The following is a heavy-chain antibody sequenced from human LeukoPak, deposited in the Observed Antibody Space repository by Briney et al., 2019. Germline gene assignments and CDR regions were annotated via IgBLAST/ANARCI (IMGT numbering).Heavy chain of an antibody. CDR1: GFIFSDYY. CDR3: ARCGDGLPCDFDY. V-gene: IGHV3-11*04. D-gene: IGHD3-10*01. J-gene: IGHJ4*02. Sequence: GGSLRLSCDASGFIFSDYYMSWIRQAPGKGLEWISPISNPSSTIYYADSVKGRFTISRDNAKNSLYLQMNSLRAEDTAVYYCARCGDGLPCDFDYWGQGTLVTVSS. CDR2: ISNPSSTI.